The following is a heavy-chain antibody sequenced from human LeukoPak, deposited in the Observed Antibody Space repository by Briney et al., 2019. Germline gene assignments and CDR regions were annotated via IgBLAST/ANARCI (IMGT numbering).Heavy chain of an antibody. Sequence: GGSLRLSCAASGFTFSSYGMHWVRHAPGRGLEWVAFIRYDGSNKYYADSVKGRFTISRDNSKNTLYLQMNSLRGEETAVYYCAKVTSPYYYYMDVWGKGTTVTVSS. J-gene: IGHJ6*03. V-gene: IGHV3-30*02. CDR3: AKVTSPYYYYMDV. CDR2: IRYDGSNK. CDR1: GFTFSSYG.